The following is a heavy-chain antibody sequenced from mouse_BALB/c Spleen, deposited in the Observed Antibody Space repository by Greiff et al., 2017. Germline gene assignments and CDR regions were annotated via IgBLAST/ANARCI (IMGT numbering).Heavy chain of an antibody. J-gene: IGHJ4*01. Sequence: EVQLQQSGAELVKPGASVKLSCTASGFNIKDTYMHWVKQRPEQGLEWIGRLDPANGNTKYDPKFQGKATITADTSSNTAYLQLSSLTSEDTAVYYCAPSLFYYPMDYWGQGTSVTVSS. V-gene: IGHV14-3*02. CDR2: LDPANGNT. D-gene: IGHD6-1*01. CDR1: GFNIKDTY. CDR3: APSLFYYPMDY.